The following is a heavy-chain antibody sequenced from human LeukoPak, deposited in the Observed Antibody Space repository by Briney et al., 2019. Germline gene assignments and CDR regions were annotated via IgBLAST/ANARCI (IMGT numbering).Heavy chain of an antibody. CDR1: GFTFSSYW. CDR3: ARGTVSAGTTAFDI. CDR2: INTEGSSA. V-gene: IGHV3-74*01. D-gene: IGHD1-1*01. J-gene: IGHJ3*02. Sequence: GGSLILSCAASGFTFSSYWMHWVRQVPGKGLVWVSRINTEGSSASYADSVRGRFTMSRDNAKNTLHLQMNSLRDEDTALYYCARGTVSAGTTAFDIWGQGTMVTVSS.